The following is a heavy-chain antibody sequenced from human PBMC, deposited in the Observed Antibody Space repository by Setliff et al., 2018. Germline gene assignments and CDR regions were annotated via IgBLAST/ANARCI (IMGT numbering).Heavy chain of an antibody. CDR1: GGSISSHY. J-gene: IGHJ6*02. D-gene: IGHD1-26*01. CDR3: ARSQSGSYFYYYYYGMDV. CDR2: IYYSGST. Sequence: PSETLSLTCTVSGGSISSHYWSWIRQPPGKGLEWIGSIYYSGSTNYNPSLKSRVTISVDTSKNQFSLKLSSVTAADTAVYYCARSQSGSYFYYYYYGMDVWGQGTTVTVSS. V-gene: IGHV4-59*11.